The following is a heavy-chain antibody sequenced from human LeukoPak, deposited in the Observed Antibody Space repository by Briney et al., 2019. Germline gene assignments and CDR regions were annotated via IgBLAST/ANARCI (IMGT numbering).Heavy chain of an antibody. J-gene: IGHJ3*02. V-gene: IGHV4-59*01. CDR1: GGSISSDY. CDR3: ARAIDGHPFDI. D-gene: IGHD3-22*01. Sequence: PSETLSLTCMVSGGSISSDYWGWFRQPPGKGLEWIGYIYNGGSTQYQPSLKSRVIISLDTSTNQFSLNLISVAAADTAVYYCARAIDGHPFDIWGQGTMVTVSS. CDR2: IYNGGST.